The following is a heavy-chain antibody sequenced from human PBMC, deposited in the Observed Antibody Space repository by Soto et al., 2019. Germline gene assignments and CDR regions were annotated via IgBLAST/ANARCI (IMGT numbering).Heavy chain of an antibody. D-gene: IGHD2-15*01. CDR3: ARGEADYCSGGGGYGHYCYGMDV. CDR1: GYTFTGYY. CDR2: INPNSGGT. J-gene: IGHJ6*02. V-gene: IGHV1-2*04. Sequence: ASVKVSCKASGYTFTGYYMHWVRQAPGQGLEWMGWINPNSGGTNYAQKFQGWVTMTRDTSISTAYMELSRLRSDDTAVYYCARGEADYCSGGGGYGHYCYGMDVWGQGTTVSIAS.